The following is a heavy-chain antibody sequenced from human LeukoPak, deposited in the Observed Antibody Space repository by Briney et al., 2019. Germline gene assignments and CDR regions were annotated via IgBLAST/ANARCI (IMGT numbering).Heavy chain of an antibody. J-gene: IGHJ4*02. Sequence: SGTLSLTCTVSGGSISSYYWSWIRQPPGKGLEWIGDIYYSGSTNYNPSLKSRVIISVETSKKQFSLRHISGLAAGTAVYYCARVPSSYYCDSSGYYYFDFWGQGTLVTVSS. CDR3: ARVPSSYYCDSSGYYYFDF. CDR2: IYYSGST. V-gene: IGHV4-59*12. D-gene: IGHD3-22*01. CDR1: GGSISSYY.